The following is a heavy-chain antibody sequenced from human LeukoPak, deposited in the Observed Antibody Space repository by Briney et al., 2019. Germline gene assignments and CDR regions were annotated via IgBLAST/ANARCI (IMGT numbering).Heavy chain of an antibody. Sequence: SQTLSLTCAISGDSVSNNNAAWNWIRQSPSRGLEWLGRTYYRSKWCNDYAVSVKSRITNNPDTSKNQFSLQLNSVTPEDTAVYYCARESRIAAAGGVDYWGQGTLVTVSS. CDR1: GDSVSNNNAA. CDR2: TYYRSKWCN. V-gene: IGHV6-1*01. CDR3: ARESRIAAAGGVDY. J-gene: IGHJ4*02. D-gene: IGHD6-13*01.